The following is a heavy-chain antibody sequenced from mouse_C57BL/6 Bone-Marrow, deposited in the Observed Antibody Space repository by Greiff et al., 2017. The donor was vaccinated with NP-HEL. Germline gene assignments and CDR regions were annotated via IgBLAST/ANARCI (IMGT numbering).Heavy chain of an antibody. V-gene: IGHV5-17*01. CDR2: ISSGSSTI. D-gene: IGHD4-1*01. CDR3: ARPNWSWFAY. Sequence: EVQLVESGGGLVKPGGSLKLSCAASGFTFSDYGMHWVRQAPEKGLEWVAYISSGSSTIYYADTVKGRFTISRDNAKNTLCLQMTSLRSEDTAMYYCARPNWSWFAYWGQGTLVTVSA. J-gene: IGHJ3*01. CDR1: GFTFSDYG.